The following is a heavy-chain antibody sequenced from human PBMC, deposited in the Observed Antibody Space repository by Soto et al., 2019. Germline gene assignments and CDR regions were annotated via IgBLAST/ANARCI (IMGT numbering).Heavy chain of an antibody. CDR1: GYSFTSYW. V-gene: IGHV5-51*01. CDR3: SRQPDFWTMFYFDY. D-gene: IGHD3-3*01. J-gene: IGHJ4*02. Sequence: EVQLVQSGAEVKKPGDSLKISCKGSGYSFTSYWIAWVRQMPGKGLEWRGIIYPGDSDTRYSPSSQGHVSISADTSINTAYLQWSSLKASDTAIYYCSRQPDFWTMFYFDYWGQVTLASVSS. CDR2: IYPGDSDT.